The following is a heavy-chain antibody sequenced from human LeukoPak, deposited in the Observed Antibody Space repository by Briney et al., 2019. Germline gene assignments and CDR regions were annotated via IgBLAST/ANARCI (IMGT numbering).Heavy chain of an antibody. V-gene: IGHV3-66*02. CDR1: GLIVSSNY. D-gene: IGHD1-7*01. CDR2: IYSGDST. J-gene: IGHJ4*02. CDR3: AREKAGTATLGNY. Sequence: GGSLRLSCAASGLIVSSNYMSWVRQAPGKGLEWDSVIYSGDSTYYADSVKGRFTISRDNSKNTLYLQMNSLRAEDTAVYYCAREKAGTATLGNYWGQGTLVTVSS.